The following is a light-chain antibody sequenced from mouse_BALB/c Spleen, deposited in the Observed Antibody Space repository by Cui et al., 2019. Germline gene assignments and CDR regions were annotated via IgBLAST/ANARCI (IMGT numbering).Light chain of an antibody. V-gene: IGKV12-41*01. CDR1: GTIHNY. J-gene: IGKJ2*01. CDR2: NAK. Sequence: DIQMTQSPASLSASVGETVTITCRASGTIHNYLAWYQQKQGKSPQLLVYNAKTLADGVPSRFSGSRSGTQYSLKSNSLQPEDFGSYYCQHFWSTPYTFGGGTKLEIK. CDR3: QHFWSTPYT.